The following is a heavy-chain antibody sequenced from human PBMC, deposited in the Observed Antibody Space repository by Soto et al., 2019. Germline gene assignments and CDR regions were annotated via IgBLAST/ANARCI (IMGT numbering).Heavy chain of an antibody. CDR1: GYTLTELS. D-gene: IGHD3-10*01. J-gene: IGHJ4*02. CDR3: ATKGYYGSGSYYQAYDY. CDR2: FDPEDGET. Sequence: GASVKVSCKVSGYTLTELSMHWGRQAPGKGLEGMGGFDPEDGETIYAQKFQGRVTMTEDTSTDTAYMELSSLRSEDTAVYYCATKGYYGSGSYYQAYDYWGQGTLVTVSS. V-gene: IGHV1-24*01.